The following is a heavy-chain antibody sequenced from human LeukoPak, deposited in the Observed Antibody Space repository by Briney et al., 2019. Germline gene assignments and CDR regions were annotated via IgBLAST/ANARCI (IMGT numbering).Heavy chain of an antibody. V-gene: IGHV5-51*01. D-gene: IGHD2-2*01. Sequence: GQALQISSQAAGDYFSRSWIGCVRRVPAKSRDWWGTGFPEDSDARYSPSFQGHVTFSADKPTNTAYLNWNSLRASDTAIYFCARHALPRYASTQPFGAWGQGTRVTVSS. CDR2: GFPEDSDA. CDR1: GDYFSRSW. J-gene: IGHJ4*02. CDR3: ARHALPRYASTQPFGA.